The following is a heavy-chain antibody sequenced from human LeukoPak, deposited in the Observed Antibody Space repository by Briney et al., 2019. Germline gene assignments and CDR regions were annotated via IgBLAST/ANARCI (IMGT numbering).Heavy chain of an antibody. CDR2: ISYNGNT. D-gene: IGHD2/OR15-2a*01. Sequence: PSETLSLTCAVYGGSFSTYYWSWIRQPPGKGLEWIGYISYNGNTNYNPSLKSRVTISVDTSKNQFSLSLRSVTAADTAVYYCARDLPTLIPGFDPWGQGTLVTVSS. CDR1: GGSFSTYY. J-gene: IGHJ5*02. CDR3: ARDLPTLIPGFDP. V-gene: IGHV4-59*01.